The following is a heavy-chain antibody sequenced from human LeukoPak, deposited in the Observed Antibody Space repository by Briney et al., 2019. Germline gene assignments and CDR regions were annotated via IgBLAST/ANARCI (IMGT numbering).Heavy chain of an antibody. D-gene: IGHD3-22*01. CDR1: GGSISSYY. V-gene: IGHV4-59*08. J-gene: IGHJ6*02. Sequence: SETLSLTCTVSGGSISSYYWSWIRQPPGKGLEWIGYIYYSGSTNYNPSLKSRVTISVDTSKNQFSLKLSSETAADTAVYYCARHDATMIPVYGMDVWGQGTTVTVSS. CDR2: IYYSGST. CDR3: ARHDATMIPVYGMDV.